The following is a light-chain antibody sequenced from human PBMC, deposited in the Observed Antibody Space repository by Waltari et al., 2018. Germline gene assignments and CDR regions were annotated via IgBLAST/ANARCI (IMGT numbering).Light chain of an antibody. J-gene: IGKJ2*01. CDR2: LAS. CDR1: QSVLYSSNNKNY. V-gene: IGKV4-1*01. CDR3: QQYYSTPYT. Sequence: DIVMTQSPDSLAVSLGERATINCKSSQSVLYSSNNKNYLAWYQQKPGQPPKLLIYLASTRESGVPDRFSGSGSGTDFTLTISSLPAEDVAVYYCQQYYSTPYTFGQGTKLEIK.